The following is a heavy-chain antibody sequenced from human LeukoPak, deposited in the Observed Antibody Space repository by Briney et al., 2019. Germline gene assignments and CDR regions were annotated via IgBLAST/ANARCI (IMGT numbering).Heavy chain of an antibody. CDR1: GFTFSSYS. CDR2: ISGSSGSI. Sequence: GGSLRLSCAASGFTFSSYSMNWVRQAPGKGLEWVSYISGSSGSIYYADSVRGRFTISRDSAKNSLSLQMNSLGAEDTAVYYCARVDYGGFNFDYWGQGTLVTVST. D-gene: IGHD4-23*01. CDR3: ARVDYGGFNFDY. V-gene: IGHV3-48*01. J-gene: IGHJ4*02.